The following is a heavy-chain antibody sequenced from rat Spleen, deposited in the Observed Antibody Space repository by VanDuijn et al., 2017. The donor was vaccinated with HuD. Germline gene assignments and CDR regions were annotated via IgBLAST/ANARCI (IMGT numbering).Heavy chain of an antibody. CDR2: ITTRGGSI. Sequence: EIQLVESGGGLVQPGRSLKLSCVASGFTFINYDMAWVRQAPTQGLDWVASITTRGGSIYYLDSVKGRFTVSRDNAKSTLYLQMESLRSEDTATHYCARHGDSSYKGGFDYWGQVVMVTVSS. D-gene: IGHD1-2*01. J-gene: IGHJ2*01. CDR3: ARHGDSSYKGGFDY. CDR1: GFTFINYD. V-gene: IGHV5-25*01.